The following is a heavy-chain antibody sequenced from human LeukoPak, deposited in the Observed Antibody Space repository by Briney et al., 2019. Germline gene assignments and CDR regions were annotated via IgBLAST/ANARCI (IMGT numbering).Heavy chain of an antibody. V-gene: IGHV1-24*01. CDR1: GYTLTELS. CDR3: AAHSGSYIDVFDI. J-gene: IGHJ3*02. CDR2: FDPEDGET. Sequence: ASVKVSCKVSGYTLTELSMHWVRQAPGKGLEWMGGFDPEDGETIYAQKFQGRVTMTEDTSTDTAYMVLSSLRSEDTAVYYCAAHSGSYIDVFDIWGQGTMVTVSS. D-gene: IGHD1-26*01.